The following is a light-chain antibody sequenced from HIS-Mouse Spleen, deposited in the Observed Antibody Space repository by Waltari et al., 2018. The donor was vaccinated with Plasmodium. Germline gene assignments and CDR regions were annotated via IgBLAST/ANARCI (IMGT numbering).Light chain of an antibody. V-gene: IGKV3-15*01. CDR1: QGVSSY. J-gene: IGKJ3*01. CDR3: QQYNNWSFT. CDR2: GAS. Sequence: EIVMTQSPATRSVSQGERAPLACRASQGVSSYLALYQQKPGQAPSLLIYGASTRATGIPASFSVSGSGTEFTLTISSLQSEDFAVYYCQQYNNWSFTFGPGTKVDIK.